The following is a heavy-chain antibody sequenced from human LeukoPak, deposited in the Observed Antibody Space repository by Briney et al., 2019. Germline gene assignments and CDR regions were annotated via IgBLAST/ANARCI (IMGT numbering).Heavy chain of an antibody. CDR2: IVGISSNL. CDR3: ATDPPETAPFDY. V-gene: IGHV3-21*05. J-gene: IGHJ4*02. Sequence: PGGCLRLAFSASGFSFSTSRINSSRQARGKGLGWVSYIVGISSNLHYADSVKGRFTISRDNAKNSLYLQMGSLRAEDKAVYYCATDPPETAPFDYWAQGTLVRVPS. CDR1: GFSFSTSR.